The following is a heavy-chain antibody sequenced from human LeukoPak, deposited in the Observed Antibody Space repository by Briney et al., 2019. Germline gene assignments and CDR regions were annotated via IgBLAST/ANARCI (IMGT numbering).Heavy chain of an antibody. CDR1: GYTFSSYG. V-gene: IGHV1-18*01. Sequence: GASVKVSCKASGYTFSSYGISWVLQASGQGLEWMGWISVYSGNTNYAQRFQGRVTMTTDTSTSTAYMELRSLRSDDTAVYYCARDANGVLGDYWGQGTLVTVSS. J-gene: IGHJ4*02. D-gene: IGHD2-8*01. CDR3: ARDANGVLGDY. CDR2: ISVYSGNT.